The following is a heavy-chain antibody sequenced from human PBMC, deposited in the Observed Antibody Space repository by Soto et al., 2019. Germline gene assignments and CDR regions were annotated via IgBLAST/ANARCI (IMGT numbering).Heavy chain of an antibody. J-gene: IGHJ4*02. D-gene: IGHD2-15*01. CDR3: AIYCSGGSCYSFFDE. V-gene: IGHV1-18*01. CDR1: GYTFTSYG. Sequence: ASVKVSCKASGYTFTSYGISWVRQAPGQGLEWMGWISAYNGNTNYAQKLQGRVTMTTDTSTSTAYMELRSPRSDDTAVYYCAIYCSGGSCYSFFDEWGQGTSVTGSS. CDR2: ISAYNGNT.